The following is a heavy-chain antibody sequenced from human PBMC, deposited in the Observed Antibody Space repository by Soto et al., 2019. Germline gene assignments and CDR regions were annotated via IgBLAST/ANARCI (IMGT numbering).Heavy chain of an antibody. CDR3: ARSGYSYGPNPLLY. CDR2: IYYSGST. J-gene: IGHJ4*02. Sequence: QVQLQESGPGLVKPSQTLSLTCTVSGGSISSGGYYWSWIRQHPGKGLEWIGYIYYSGSTYYNPSLQSRGRISVDTSKNQSSLKLSSGSAADTAAYYCARSGYSYGPNPLLYWGQGTLVTVSS. CDR1: GGSISSGGYY. V-gene: IGHV4-31*03. D-gene: IGHD5-18*01.